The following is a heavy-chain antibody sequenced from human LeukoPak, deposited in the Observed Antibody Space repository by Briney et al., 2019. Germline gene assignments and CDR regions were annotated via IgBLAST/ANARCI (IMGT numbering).Heavy chain of an antibody. CDR1: GFTFSDYY. Sequence: GGSLRLSCAASGFTFSDYYMSWIRQAPGKGLEWVSYISSSGSTIYYADSVKGRFTISRDNSKNTLYLQMNSLRAEDTAVYYCAKANTVRGWDFDYWGQGTLVTVSS. CDR3: AKANTVRGWDFDY. V-gene: IGHV3-11*01. CDR2: ISSSGSTI. D-gene: IGHD6-19*01. J-gene: IGHJ4*02.